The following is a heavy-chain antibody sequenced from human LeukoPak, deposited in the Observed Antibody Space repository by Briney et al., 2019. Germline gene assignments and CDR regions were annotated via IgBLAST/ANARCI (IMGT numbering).Heavy chain of an antibody. Sequence: PGGSLRLSCAASGFTFSSYGMHWVRQAPGKGLEWVAVIWYDGSHKYYADSVKGRFTISRDNSKNTLYLQMNSLRAEDTAVYYCARDEPNGSSGYWGGSDAFDLWGQGTMVTVSS. J-gene: IGHJ3*01. CDR3: ARDEPNGSSGYWGGSDAFDL. D-gene: IGHD3-22*01. CDR1: GFTFSSYG. V-gene: IGHV3-33*01. CDR2: IWYDGSHK.